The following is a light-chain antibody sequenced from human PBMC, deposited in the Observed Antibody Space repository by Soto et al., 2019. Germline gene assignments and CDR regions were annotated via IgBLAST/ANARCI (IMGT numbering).Light chain of an antibody. CDR1: QSVSNNY. Sequence: EIVLTQSPGTRSLSGGERSTLSCRASQSVSNNYLAWYQQKPGQAPRLLIYGASNRATGIPDRFSGSGSGTDFTLTISRLEPEDFAVYYCQQYGSSGTFGQGTRGDIK. CDR3: QQYGSSGT. CDR2: GAS. J-gene: IGKJ1*01. V-gene: IGKV3-20*01.